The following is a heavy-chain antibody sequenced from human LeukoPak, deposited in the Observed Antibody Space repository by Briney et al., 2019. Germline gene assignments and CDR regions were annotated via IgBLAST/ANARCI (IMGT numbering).Heavy chain of an antibody. Sequence: GGSLRLSCAVSGFTFSNYWTSWVRQAPGKGLESVANINHGGSGKYYVDSLKGRFTISRDNAKNSLYLQMNSLRAEDTAVYYCARAHLTGVDAFDIWGQGTMVTVSS. V-gene: IGHV3-7*01. D-gene: IGHD2-8*01. CDR2: INHGGSGK. CDR1: GFTFSNYW. CDR3: ARAHLTGVDAFDI. J-gene: IGHJ3*02.